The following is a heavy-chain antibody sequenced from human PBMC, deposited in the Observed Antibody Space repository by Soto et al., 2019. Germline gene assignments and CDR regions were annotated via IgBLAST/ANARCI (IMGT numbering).Heavy chain of an antibody. J-gene: IGHJ6*02. CDR2: IIPIFGTA. CDR3: AKVRYSSPMGYYYGMDV. Sequence: QAQLEQSGGEAKKPGSSVKVSCKASRVAFSKFIVTWVRQAPGLGLEWVGGIIPIFGTANYAQKFQGRVTITANESTSTSYMEVNNLRSEDTAVYYCAKVRYSSPMGYYYGMDVCGQGTTVTVSS. CDR1: RVAFSKFI. D-gene: IGHD6-19*01. V-gene: IGHV1-69*01.